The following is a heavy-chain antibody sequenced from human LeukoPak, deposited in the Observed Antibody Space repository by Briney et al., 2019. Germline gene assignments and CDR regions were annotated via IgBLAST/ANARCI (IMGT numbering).Heavy chain of an antibody. CDR2: IRWNSGSI. CDR1: GFTFGDYA. J-gene: IGHJ4*02. Sequence: GGSLRLSCAASGFTFGDYAMHWVRQAPGKGLEWVAGIRWNSGSIGYADSVKGRFTISRDNAKNSLYLQMNSLRAEDTALYYCAKDTGPYYYDSSGYCDYWGQGTLVTVSS. CDR3: AKDTGPYYYDSSGYCDY. D-gene: IGHD3-22*01. V-gene: IGHV3-9*01.